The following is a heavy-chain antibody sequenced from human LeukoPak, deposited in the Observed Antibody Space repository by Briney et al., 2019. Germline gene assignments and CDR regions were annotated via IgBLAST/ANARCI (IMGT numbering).Heavy chain of an antibody. CDR2: IYSGGST. V-gene: IGHV3-53*01. Sequence: GRSLRLSCAGSRFTFSSYAMHWVRQAPGKGLEWVSVIYSGGSTYYADSVKGRFTISRDNSKNTLYLQMNSLRAEDTAVYYCAREGLGYGGNALGIWGQGTMVTVSS. CDR1: RFTFSSYA. CDR3: AREGLGYGGNALGI. J-gene: IGHJ3*02. D-gene: IGHD4-23*01.